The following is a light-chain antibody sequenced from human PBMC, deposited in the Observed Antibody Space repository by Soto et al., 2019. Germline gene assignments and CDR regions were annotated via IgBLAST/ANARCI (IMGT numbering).Light chain of an antibody. J-gene: IGKJ4*01. CDR1: LSIGNS. V-gene: IGKV3-15*01. CDR2: AAS. Sequence: EIEMTQSPATLSVSPGERATLSCRASLSIGNSLAWYQQRPGQAPRLLIYAASTRATGTPAKFGGSGSGTEFTLTISSLQSEDVAVYYCQQYEHWPPLTFGGGTKVEIK. CDR3: QQYEHWPPLT.